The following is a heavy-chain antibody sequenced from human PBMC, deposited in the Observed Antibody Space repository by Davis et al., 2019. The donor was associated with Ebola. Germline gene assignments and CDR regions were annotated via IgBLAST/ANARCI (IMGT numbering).Heavy chain of an antibody. CDR3: AFPGGGLGYDFGYFYAMGV. Sequence: SVKVSCKASGGTFNNFAISWVRQAPGQGLEWMGGIIPLFRTPHYAQKFQGRLTITADESTTTAYMELSSLRSEDTAVYYCAFPGGGLGYDFGYFYAMGVWGQGTTVTVS. J-gene: IGHJ6*02. V-gene: IGHV1-69*13. CDR2: IIPLFRTP. CDR1: GGTFNNFA. D-gene: IGHD5-12*01.